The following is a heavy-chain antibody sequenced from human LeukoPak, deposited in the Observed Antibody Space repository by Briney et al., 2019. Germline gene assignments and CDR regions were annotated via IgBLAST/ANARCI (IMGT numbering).Heavy chain of an antibody. CDR1: GYTFTSYD. J-gene: IGHJ4*02. D-gene: IGHD1-26*01. CDR3: ARRPVGATWYYFDY. Sequence: GASVKVSCKASGYTFTSYDINWVRQATGQGLEWMGWMNPNSGNTGYAQKFQGRVTMTRNTSISTAYMELSSLRSEDTAVYYCARRPVGATWYYFDYWGQGTLVTVSS. V-gene: IGHV1-8*01. CDR2: MNPNSGNT.